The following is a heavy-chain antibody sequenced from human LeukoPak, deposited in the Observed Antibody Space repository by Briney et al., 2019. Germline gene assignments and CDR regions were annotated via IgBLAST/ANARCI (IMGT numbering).Heavy chain of an antibody. J-gene: IGHJ4*02. CDR3: ARANSYVHAFDY. CDR2: IIPIFGTA. Sequence: SVKVSCTASGGTFSSYAISWVRQAPGQGLEWMGGIIPIFGTANYAQKFQGRVTITADESTSTAYMELSSLRSEDTAVYYCARANSYVHAFDYWGQGTLVTVSS. V-gene: IGHV1-69*13. D-gene: IGHD5-18*01. CDR1: GGTFSSYA.